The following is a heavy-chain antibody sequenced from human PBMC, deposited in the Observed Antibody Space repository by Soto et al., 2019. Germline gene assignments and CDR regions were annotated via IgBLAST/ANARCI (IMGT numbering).Heavy chain of an antibody. CDR3: ARDLGVGATLPYYYYGMDV. D-gene: IGHD1-26*01. J-gene: IGHJ6*02. CDR2: ISSSSSYI. V-gene: IGHV3-21*01. CDR1: GFTFSSYS. Sequence: PGGSLRLSCAASGFTFSSYSMNWVRQAPGKGLEWVSSISSSSSYIYYADSVKGRFTISRDNAKNSLYLQMNSLRAEDTAVYYCARDLGVGATLPYYYYGMDVWGQGTTVTSP.